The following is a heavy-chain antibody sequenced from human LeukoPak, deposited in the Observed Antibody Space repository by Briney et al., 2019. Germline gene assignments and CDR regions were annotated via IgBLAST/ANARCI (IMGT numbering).Heavy chain of an antibody. Sequence: ASVKVSCKASGGTFSSYAISWVRQAPGQGLEWMGGIIPIFGTANYAQKFQGRVTITTDESTSTAYMELSSLRSEDTAVYYCARESSPAYYYMDVWGKGTRSPSP. J-gene: IGHJ6*03. CDR1: GGTFSSYA. D-gene: IGHD5/OR15-5a*01. CDR2: IIPIFGTA. CDR3: ARESSPAYYYMDV. V-gene: IGHV1-69*05.